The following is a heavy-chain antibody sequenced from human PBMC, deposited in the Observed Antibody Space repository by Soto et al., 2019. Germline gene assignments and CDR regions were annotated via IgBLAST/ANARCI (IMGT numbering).Heavy chain of an antibody. Sequence: QVQLVQSGAEVKKPGSSVKVSCKASGGTFSSYAISWVRQAPGQGLECMGGIIPIFSTANYAQKFQGRVTITADESTSTAYMELSSLRSEDTAVYYCARDPYSNPYDSSGYSYYYYGMDVWGQGTTVTVSS. J-gene: IGHJ6*02. D-gene: IGHD3-22*01. CDR3: ARDPYSNPYDSSGYSYYYYGMDV. V-gene: IGHV1-69*01. CDR1: GGTFSSYA. CDR2: IIPIFSTA.